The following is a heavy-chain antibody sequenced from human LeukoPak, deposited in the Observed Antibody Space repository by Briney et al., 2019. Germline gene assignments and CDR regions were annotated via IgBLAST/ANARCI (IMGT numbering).Heavy chain of an antibody. CDR1: GFTFDDYA. D-gene: IGHD6-13*01. CDR3: AKDGGIAAAGSFDY. Sequence: GGSLRLSCAASGFTFDDYAMHWVRQAPGKGLEWVSGISWNSGSIGYADSVEGRFTISRDNAKNSLYLQMNSLRAEDTALYYCAKDGGIAAAGSFDYWGQGTLVTVSS. J-gene: IGHJ4*02. V-gene: IGHV3-9*01. CDR2: ISWNSGSI.